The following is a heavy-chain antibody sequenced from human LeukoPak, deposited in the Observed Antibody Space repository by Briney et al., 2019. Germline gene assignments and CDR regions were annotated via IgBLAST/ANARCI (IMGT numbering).Heavy chain of an antibody. CDR2: ISVYNGNT. D-gene: IGHD6-13*01. CDR3: ARELAAAGRNRPFDP. V-gene: IGHV1-18*01. CDR1: GYTFNSYG. J-gene: IGHJ5*02. Sequence: ASVKVSCKASGYTFNSYGISWVRQAPGQGLEWMGWISVYNGNTNYTQKLQGRVTMTTDTSTSTAYMELRSLRSDDTAVYYCARELAAAGRNRPFDPWGQGTLVTVSS.